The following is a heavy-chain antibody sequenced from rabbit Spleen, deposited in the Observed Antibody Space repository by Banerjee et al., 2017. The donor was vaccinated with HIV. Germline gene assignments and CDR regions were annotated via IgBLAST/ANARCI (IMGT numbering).Heavy chain of an antibody. V-gene: IGHV1S7*01. CDR2: IDPVFGIT. CDR1: GFDFSSYY. D-gene: IGHD4-1*01. J-gene: IGHJ4*01. Sequence: QLVESGGGLVQPGGSLKLSCKASGFDFSSYYMNWVRQAPGKGLEWIGYIDPVFGITNYANSVKGRFTISRDNAQNTVFLQLNSLTAADTATYFCVKEVAVKFNLWGPGTLVTVS. CDR3: VKEVAVKFNL.